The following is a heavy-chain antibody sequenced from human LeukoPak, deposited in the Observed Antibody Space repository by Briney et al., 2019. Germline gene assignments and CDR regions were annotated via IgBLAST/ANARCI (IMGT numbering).Heavy chain of an antibody. V-gene: IGHV4-59*08. CDR3: ARSFSTVPAPYWFDP. Sequence: PSETLSLTCTVSGGSITSYYWSWIRQPPGKGLEWIGYIYYSESSKHNPNYNPSLKSRVTISLDTSKKQFPLKLSSVTAADTAVYYCARSFSTVPAPYWFDPWGQGTLVTVSS. J-gene: IGHJ5*02. CDR2: IYYSESSKHNP. CDR1: GGSITSYY. D-gene: IGHD2-2*01.